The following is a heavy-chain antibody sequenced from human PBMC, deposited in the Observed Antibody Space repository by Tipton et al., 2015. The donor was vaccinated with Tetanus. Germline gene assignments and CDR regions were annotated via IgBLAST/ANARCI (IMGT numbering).Heavy chain of an antibody. Sequence: SLRLSCAASGFTFSSYGMHWVRQAPGKGLEWVAVISYDGSNKYYTDSVKGRFTISRDNSKNTLYLQMNSLRAEDTAVYYCARASYYYDSSGYFDYWGQGTLVTVSS. J-gene: IGHJ4*02. CDR2: ISYDGSNK. CDR1: GFTFSSYG. V-gene: IGHV3-30*19. D-gene: IGHD3-22*01. CDR3: ARASYYYDSSGYFDY.